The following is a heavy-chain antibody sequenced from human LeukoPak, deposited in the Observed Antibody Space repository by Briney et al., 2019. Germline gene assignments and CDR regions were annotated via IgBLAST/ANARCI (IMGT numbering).Heavy chain of an antibody. CDR1: GYTFTSYD. Sequence: ASVKVSCKASGYTFTSYDINWVRQATGQGLERMGWMNPNSGNTGYAQKFQGRVTITRNTSISTAYMELSSLRSEDTAVYYCARGQDRGSYNDAFDIWGQGTMVTVSS. CDR2: MNPNSGNT. V-gene: IGHV1-8*03. CDR3: ARGQDRGSYNDAFDI. J-gene: IGHJ3*02. D-gene: IGHD1-26*01.